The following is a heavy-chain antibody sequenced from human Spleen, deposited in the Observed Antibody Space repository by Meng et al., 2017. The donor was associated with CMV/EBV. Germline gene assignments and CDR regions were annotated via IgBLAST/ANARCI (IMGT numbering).Heavy chain of an antibody. J-gene: IGHJ4*02. CDR1: GYTFTRYY. V-gene: IGHV1-2*02. Sequence: ASVKVSCKASGYTFTRYYIHWVRQAPGQGLEWMGWISPSGGDTNYAQKFQGRVTMTRDTSISTAYMELHRLRLDDTALYYCARGSERETYLDDYWGQGTLVTVSS. CDR2: ISPSGGDT. CDR3: ARGSERETYLDDY. D-gene: IGHD1-1*01.